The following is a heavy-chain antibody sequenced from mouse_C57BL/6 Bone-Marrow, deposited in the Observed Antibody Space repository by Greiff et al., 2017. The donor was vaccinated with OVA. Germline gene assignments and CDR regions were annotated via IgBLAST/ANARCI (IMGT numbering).Heavy chain of an antibody. CDR2: ISSGGSYT. V-gene: IGHV5-6*01. CDR1: GFTFSSYG. Sequence: EVHLVEPGGDLVKPGGSLKLSCAASGFTFSSYGMSWVRQTPDKRLEWVATISSGGSYTYYPDSVKGRFTISRDNAKNTLYLQMSSLKSEDTAMYCCARTRDYFDYWGQGTTLTVSS. CDR3: ARTRDYFDY. J-gene: IGHJ2*01.